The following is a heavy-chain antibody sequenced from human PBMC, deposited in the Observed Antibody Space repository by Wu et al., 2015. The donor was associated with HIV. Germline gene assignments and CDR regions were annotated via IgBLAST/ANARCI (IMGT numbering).Heavy chain of an antibody. CDR1: GNTFTGYLGYY. CDR3: AEGGTQLWTGTHYFYYMDI. V-gene: IGHV1-2*02. CDR2: INPSNGVT. J-gene: IGHJ6*03. D-gene: IGHD3-10*02. Sequence: QVQLVQSGAEVKKPGASVKVSCKASGNTFTGYLGYYIHWVRQAPGQGLEWMGWINPSNGVTNLAQKFQGRVTMTRDTSIRTAYLDLSRLRSDDTAVYYCAEGGTQLWTGTHYFYYMDIVGHRTTVTVSS.